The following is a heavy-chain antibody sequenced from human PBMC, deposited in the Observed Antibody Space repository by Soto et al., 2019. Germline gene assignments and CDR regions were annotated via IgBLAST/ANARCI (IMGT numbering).Heavy chain of an antibody. J-gene: IGHJ4*02. D-gene: IGHD6-13*01. CDR2: LNSNGGST. CDR1: GFTFSTYA. V-gene: IGHV3-64D*06. CDR3: VKGGIPAAGRYWNYFDS. Sequence: PGGSLRLSCSASGFTFSTYAMHWVRQAPGKGLEYVSALNSNGGSTYYADSVKCRFTISRDNSQNTMYLQVSSLRAEDTAVYYCVKGGIPAAGRYWNYFDSWGQGILVTVSS.